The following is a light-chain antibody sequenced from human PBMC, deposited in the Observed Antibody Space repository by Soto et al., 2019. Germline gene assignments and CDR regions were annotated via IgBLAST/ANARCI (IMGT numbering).Light chain of an antibody. CDR3: QQYSDWPRT. V-gene: IGKV3-15*01. Sequence: EILMMQSPATLSVSPGERATLSCRASQSVRNNLAWYQQKPGQAPRLLIYDASTGATGIPARFSGSGSGTEFTLTISSLQSEDFAVYYCQQYSDWPRTFGQGTKVEIK. CDR2: DAS. J-gene: IGKJ1*01. CDR1: QSVRNN.